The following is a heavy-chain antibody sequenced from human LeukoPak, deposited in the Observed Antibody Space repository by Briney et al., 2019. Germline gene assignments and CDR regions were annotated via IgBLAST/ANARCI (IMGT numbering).Heavy chain of an antibody. J-gene: IGHJ4*02. CDR2: ISSSSSYI. CDR1: GFTFSSYS. D-gene: IGHD1-26*01. V-gene: IGHV3-21*01. Sequence: AGGSLRLSCAASGFTFSSYSMNWVRQAPGKGLEWVSSISSSSSYIYYADSVKGRFTISRDNAKNSLYLQMNSLRAEDTAVYYCARGSVGATRGYYFDYWGQGTLVTVSS. CDR3: ARGSVGATRGYYFDY.